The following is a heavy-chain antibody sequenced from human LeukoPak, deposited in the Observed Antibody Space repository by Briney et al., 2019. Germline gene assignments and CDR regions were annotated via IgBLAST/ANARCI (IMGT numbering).Heavy chain of an antibody. Sequence: GGSLRLSCAASGFTFSSYSMNWVRQAPGKGLEWVAVIWYDGSNKYYADSVKGRFTISRDNSKNTLYLQMNSLRDEDTAVYYCATDRGSYSDYWGQGTPVTVSS. V-gene: IGHV3-33*08. D-gene: IGHD2-15*01. CDR1: GFTFSSYS. CDR2: IWYDGSNK. CDR3: ATDRGSYSDY. J-gene: IGHJ4*02.